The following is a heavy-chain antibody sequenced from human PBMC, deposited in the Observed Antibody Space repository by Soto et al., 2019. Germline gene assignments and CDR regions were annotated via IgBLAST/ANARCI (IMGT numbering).Heavy chain of an antibody. J-gene: IGHJ4*02. Sequence: QVQLVESGGGVVQPGRSLRLSCAASGFTFSSYAMHWVRQAPGKGLEWVAVISYDGSNKYYADSVKGRFTISRDNSKNTLYLQINSLRAEDTAVYYRARGITMVRGVILDYSDYWGQGTLVTVSS. V-gene: IGHV3-30-3*01. CDR1: GFTFSSYA. D-gene: IGHD3-10*01. CDR2: ISYDGSNK. CDR3: ARGITMVRGVILDYSDY.